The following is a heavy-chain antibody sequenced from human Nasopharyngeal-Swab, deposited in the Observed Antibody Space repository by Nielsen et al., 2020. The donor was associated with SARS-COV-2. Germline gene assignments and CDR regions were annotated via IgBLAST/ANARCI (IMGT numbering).Heavy chain of an antibody. CDR3: ARDRPYSSGCGTCMDV. V-gene: IGHV3-33*01. J-gene: IGHJ6*02. Sequence: GESLKISCAASGFTFSSYGMHWVRQAPGKGLEWVAVIWYDGSNKYYADSVKGRFTISRDNSKNTLYLQMNSLRAEDTAVYYCARDRPYSSGCGTCMDVWGQGTTVTVSS. CDR1: GFTFSSYG. D-gene: IGHD6-19*01. CDR2: IWYDGSNK.